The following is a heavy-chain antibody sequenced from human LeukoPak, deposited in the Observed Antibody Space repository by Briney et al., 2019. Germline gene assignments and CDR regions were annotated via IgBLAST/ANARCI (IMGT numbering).Heavy chain of an antibody. CDR3: ASGDFGFLGYITMVRGVGYYFDY. V-gene: IGHV4-39*07. CDR2: IYYSGST. J-gene: IGHJ4*02. D-gene: IGHD3-10*01. Sequence: SETLSLACTVSGGSISSSSYYWGRIRQPPGKGVERIGSIYYSGSTYYNPSLKSRVTISVDTSKNQFSLKLSSVTAAGTAVYYCASGDFGFLGYITMVRGVGYYFDYWGQGTLVTVSS. CDR1: GGSISSSSYY.